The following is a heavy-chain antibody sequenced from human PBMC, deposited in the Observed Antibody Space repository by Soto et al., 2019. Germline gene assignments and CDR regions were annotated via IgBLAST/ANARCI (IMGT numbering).Heavy chain of an antibody. D-gene: IGHD3-3*01. CDR3: ARVLRFLEWSPRCVYCYYGMDV. CDR2: ISAYNGNT. Sequence: GASVKVSCKASGYTFTSYGISWVRQAPGQGLEWMGWISAYNGNTNYAQKLQGRVTITADESTSTAYMELSSLRSEDTAVYYCARVLRFLEWSPRCVYCYYGMDVWGQGTTVTVSS. V-gene: IGHV1-18*01. CDR1: GYTFTSYG. J-gene: IGHJ6*02.